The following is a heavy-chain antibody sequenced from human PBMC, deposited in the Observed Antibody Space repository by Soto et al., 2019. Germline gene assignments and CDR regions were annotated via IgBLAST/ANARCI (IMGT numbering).Heavy chain of an antibody. V-gene: IGHV4-30-4*01. D-gene: IGHD6-13*01. CDR3: ARVVIAAWDYFDY. CDR2: IYYSGST. Sequence: SETLSLTCTVSGGSISSGDYYWSWIRQPPGKGLEWIGYIYYSGSTYYNPSLKSRVTISVDTSKNQFSLKPSSVTAADTAVYYCARVVIAAWDYFDYWGQGTLVTVSS. CDR1: GGSISSGDYY. J-gene: IGHJ4*02.